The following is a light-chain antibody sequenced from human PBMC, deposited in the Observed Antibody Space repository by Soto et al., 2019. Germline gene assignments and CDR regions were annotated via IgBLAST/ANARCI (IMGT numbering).Light chain of an antibody. CDR2: GTS. CDR1: QDISRY. V-gene: IGKV1-9*01. CDR3: QQLQRTPCT. Sequence: QLTQSPSSLSASVGDRVTITCRASQDISRYLAWYQQKAGKAPKLLIYGTSTLQIRVPSRFSDFGSGTEITPTSSSLQPEDFAAHHCQQLQRTPCTCGPGTTVD. J-gene: IGKJ3*01.